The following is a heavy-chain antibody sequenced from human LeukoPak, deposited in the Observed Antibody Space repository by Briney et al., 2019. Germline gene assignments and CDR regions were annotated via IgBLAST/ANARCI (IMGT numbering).Heavy chain of an antibody. J-gene: IGHJ4*02. CDR2: IYTTGST. V-gene: IGHV4-4*07. Sequence: PSETLSLTCTVSGGSITSYYWSWIRQPAGKGLEWIGRIYTTGSTYYNHFLKSRVTMAVDTSKNQFSLRLSSVTAADTAVYYCARDRLAAGFDYWGQGTLVTVSS. D-gene: IGHD6-13*01. CDR1: GGSITSYY. CDR3: ARDRLAAGFDY.